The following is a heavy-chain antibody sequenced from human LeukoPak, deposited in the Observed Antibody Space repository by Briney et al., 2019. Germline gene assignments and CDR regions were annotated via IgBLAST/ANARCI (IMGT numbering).Heavy chain of an antibody. V-gene: IGHV3-23*01. D-gene: IGHD1-26*01. CDR2: ITGSGRTT. CDR3: ARGGSYSGTYH. Sequence: GGSLRLSCAASGFTFNNYAMSWVRQAPGKGLEWVSGITGSGRTTYYADSVKGRFTISRDNSKNTLYLQMNSLRAEDTAVYYCARGGSYSGTYHWGQGTLVIVSS. J-gene: IGHJ5*02. CDR1: GFTFNNYA.